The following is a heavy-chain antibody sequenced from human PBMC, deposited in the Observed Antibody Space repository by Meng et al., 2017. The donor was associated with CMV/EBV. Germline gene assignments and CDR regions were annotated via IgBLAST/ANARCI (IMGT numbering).Heavy chain of an antibody. CDR2: IRSKANSYAT. D-gene: IGHD2-2*01. J-gene: IGHJ6*02. CDR3: TRASFSRYCSSTSCYYGMDV. Sequence: GESLKISCAASGFTFSCSAMHWVRQASGKGLEWVGRIRSKANSYATAYAASVKGRFTISRDDSKNTAYLQMNSLKTEDTAVYYCTRASFSRYCSSTSCYYGMDVWGQGTTVTVSS. V-gene: IGHV3-73*01. CDR1: GFTFSCSA.